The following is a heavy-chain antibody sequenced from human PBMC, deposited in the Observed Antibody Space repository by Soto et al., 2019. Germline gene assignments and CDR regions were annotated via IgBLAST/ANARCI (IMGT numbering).Heavy chain of an antibody. CDR2: ISGSGGST. J-gene: IGHJ4*02. D-gene: IGHD4-17*01. CDR3: AKGHESTVVTPSGLDY. CDR1: GFTFSSYA. V-gene: IGHV3-23*01. Sequence: AGGSLRLSCAASGFTFSSYAMSWVRQAPGKGLEWVSAISGSGGSTYYADSVKGRFTISRDNSKNTLYLQMNSLRAEDTAVYYCAKGHESTVVTPSGLDYWGQGTLVTVSS.